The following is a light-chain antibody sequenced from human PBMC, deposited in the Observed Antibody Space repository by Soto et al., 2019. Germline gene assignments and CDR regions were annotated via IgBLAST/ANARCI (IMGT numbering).Light chain of an antibody. CDR3: QQYYSIPLT. CDR2: WAS. CDR1: QSVLYSPNNKNY. V-gene: IGKV4-1*01. J-gene: IGKJ4*01. Sequence: DLVLTQSPDSLAVSMGERATMNCKSSQSVLYSPNNKNYLAWYQQKPGQPPKLVIYWASTRESGVPDRFSGSGSGTDFTLTISSLQAEDVAVYYCQQYYSIPLTFGGGTKVDIK.